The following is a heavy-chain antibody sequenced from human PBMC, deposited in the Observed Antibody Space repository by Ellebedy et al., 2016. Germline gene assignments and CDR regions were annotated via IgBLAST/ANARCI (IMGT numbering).Heavy chain of an antibody. J-gene: IGHJ6*02. D-gene: IGHD1-14*01. CDR3: AKVRSSDFHNNLGMDV. V-gene: IGHV3-30*18. Sequence: GESLKISXAASGFTFSRFDIHWVRQAPGKGLEWVAVISDDGSNKNYRDSVKGRFTISRDTSKFRVYLQMNSLKVEDTAVYYCAKVRSSDFHNNLGMDVWGQGTTVTVSS. CDR1: GFTFSRFD. CDR2: ISDDGSNK.